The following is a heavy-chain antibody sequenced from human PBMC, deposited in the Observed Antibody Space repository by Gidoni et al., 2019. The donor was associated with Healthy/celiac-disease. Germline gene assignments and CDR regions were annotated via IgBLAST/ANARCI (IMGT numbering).Heavy chain of an antibody. CDR1: VFTFSSHW. D-gene: IGHD2-21*02. J-gene: IGHJ6*02. V-gene: IGHV3-7*01. CDR2: IKQDGSEK. CDR3: ARDSPIVVVTAISDYGMDV. Sequence: EVQLVESGGGLVQPGGALRLSRAAPVFTFSSHWRSWVRQAPGKGLEWVANIKQDGSEKDCVDSVKGRFTISRDNAKNSLYLQMNSLRAEDTAVYYCARDSPIVVVTAISDYGMDVWGQGTTVTVSS.